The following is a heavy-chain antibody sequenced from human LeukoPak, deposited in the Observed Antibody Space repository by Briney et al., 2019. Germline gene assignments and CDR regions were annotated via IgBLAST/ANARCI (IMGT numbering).Heavy chain of an antibody. CDR3: AKDRSYGDYGETRGAFDI. CDR2: ISNSGGST. Sequence: GGSLRLSCAASGFTFSAFAMSWVRKAPGKGLEWVSIISNSGGSTDYTDSVKGRFTISKDNSKNTLYLQMNSLRGDDTAVYYCAKDRSYGDYGETRGAFDIWGQGTMVTVSS. D-gene: IGHD4-17*01. V-gene: IGHV3-23*01. J-gene: IGHJ3*02. CDR1: GFTFSAFA.